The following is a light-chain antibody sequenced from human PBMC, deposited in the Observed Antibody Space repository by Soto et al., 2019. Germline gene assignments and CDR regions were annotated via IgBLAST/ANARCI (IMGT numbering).Light chain of an antibody. CDR3: SSYGSTSTRYV. J-gene: IGLJ1*01. CDR2: EVS. V-gene: IGLV2-14*01. Sequence: QSVLTQPASVSGSPGQSITISCTGTSSDVGGYNYVSWYQQHPGKAPKLMIYEVSNRPPGVSNRFSGSKSGNTASLTISGLQAEDEADYFCSSYGSTSTRYVFGTGTKLTVL. CDR1: SSDVGGYNY.